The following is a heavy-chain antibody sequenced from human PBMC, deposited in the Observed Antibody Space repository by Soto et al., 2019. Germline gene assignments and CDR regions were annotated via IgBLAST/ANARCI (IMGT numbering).Heavy chain of an antibody. CDR1: GGSISSYY. CDR3: ARTSFQGYLTFEY. V-gene: IGHV4-59*01. J-gene: IGHJ4*01. Sequence: ASETLSLTCTVSGGSISSYYWSWIRQPPGKGLEWIGYIYYSGSTNYNPSLKSRVTISVDTSKNQFSLKLSSVTAADTAVYYCARTSFQGYLTFEYWGQGTLVTVSS. D-gene: IGHD6-13*01. CDR2: IYYSGST.